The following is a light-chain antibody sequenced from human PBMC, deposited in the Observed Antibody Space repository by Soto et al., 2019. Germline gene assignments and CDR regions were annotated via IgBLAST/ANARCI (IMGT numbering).Light chain of an antibody. V-gene: IGKV3-11*01. CDR1: QSVSSK. Sequence: VMTQSPATLSLSPGERATLSCRASQSVSSKLVWYQQKPGQAPRFLIYGASTRATGIPARFSGSGSGTDFTLTISSLEPEDFAVYYCQQRSNWPPITFGQGTRLEIK. CDR3: QQRSNWPPIT. CDR2: GAS. J-gene: IGKJ5*01.